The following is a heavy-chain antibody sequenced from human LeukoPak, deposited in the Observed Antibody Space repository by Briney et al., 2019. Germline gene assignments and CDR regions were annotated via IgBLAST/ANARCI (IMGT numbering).Heavy chain of an antibody. J-gene: IGHJ4*02. Sequence: SETLSLTRAVYGGSFSGYYWSWIRQPPGKGLEWIGEINHSGSTNYNPSLKSRVTISVDTSKNQFSLKLSSVTAADTAVYYWTRGLIAADEIDYWGQGTLVTVSS. D-gene: IGHD6-13*01. CDR3: TRGLIAADEIDY. V-gene: IGHV4-34*01. CDR1: GGSFSGYY. CDR2: INHSGST.